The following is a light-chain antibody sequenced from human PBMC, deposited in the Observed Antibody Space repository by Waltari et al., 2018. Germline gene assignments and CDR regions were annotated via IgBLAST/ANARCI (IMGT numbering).Light chain of an antibody. CDR2: DVT. J-gene: IGLJ3*02. V-gene: IGLV2-14*01. CDR3: NSYTSSSTLWV. CDR1: SSDVGGYNS. Sequence: QSALTQPASVSGSPGPSITLPCTGTSSDVGGYNSVSWYQQHPGKAPKLMIYDVTKRPSGVSDRFSGSKSGNTASLTISGLQAEDEADYYCNSYTSSSTLWVFGGGTKLTVL.